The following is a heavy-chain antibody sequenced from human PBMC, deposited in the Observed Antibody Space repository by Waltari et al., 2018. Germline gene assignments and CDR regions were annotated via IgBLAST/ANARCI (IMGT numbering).Heavy chain of an antibody. CDR1: GFTFSSYA. Sequence: EVQLVESGGGLVQPGGSLRLSCAASGFTFSSYAMSWVRQAPGKGLEWVSAISGSGGRTYYADSVKVRFTISRDNSKNTLYLQMNSLRAEDTAVYYCAKGGADGVYYYMDVWGKGTTVTVSS. CDR3: AKGGADGVYYYMDV. CDR2: ISGSGGRT. J-gene: IGHJ6*03. D-gene: IGHD3-10*01. V-gene: IGHV3-23*04.